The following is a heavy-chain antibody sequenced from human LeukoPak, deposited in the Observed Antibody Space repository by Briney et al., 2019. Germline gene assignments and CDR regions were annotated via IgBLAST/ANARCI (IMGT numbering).Heavy chain of an antibody. CDR3: ARARGYSYGILDQ. CDR2: ISSSGATT. D-gene: IGHD5-18*01. V-gene: IGHV3-48*03. CDR1: GFTFSTFD. J-gene: IGHJ4*02. Sequence: GGSLRLSCASSGFTFSTFDMNWVRQAPGKGLEWVSFISSSGATTSYADSVKGRFTVSRDNAKNSLYLQMNSLRTEDTALYYCARARGYSYGILDQWGQGTLVTVSP.